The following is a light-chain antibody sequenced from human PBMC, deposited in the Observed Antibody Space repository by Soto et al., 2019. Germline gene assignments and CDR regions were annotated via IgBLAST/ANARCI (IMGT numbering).Light chain of an antibody. V-gene: IGKV1-12*01. Sequence: DIQMTQSPSSVSASVGDRVTITCRASQGISSWVAWYQQKPGKAPKLLIYAASSLQSGVPSRFSGSGSRTDFTLTISRLQPEDFATYYCQQAGTFGGGTKVEIK. J-gene: IGKJ4*01. CDR3: QQAGT. CDR2: AAS. CDR1: QGISSW.